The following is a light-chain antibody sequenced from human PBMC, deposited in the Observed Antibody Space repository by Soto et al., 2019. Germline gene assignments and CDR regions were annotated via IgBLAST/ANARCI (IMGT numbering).Light chain of an antibody. Sequence: QTVVTQEPSLTVSPGGTVTLTCGSSAGTVTSDHYPYWFQQKPGQAPRTLIYDTVNKESWTPARFSGSLLGGRAALTLSGAQPEDEDDYYCMLSYYAAGVLGGGTKLTVL. CDR1: AGTVTSDHY. CDR3: MLSYYAAGV. J-gene: IGLJ2*01. CDR2: DTV. V-gene: IGLV7-46*01.